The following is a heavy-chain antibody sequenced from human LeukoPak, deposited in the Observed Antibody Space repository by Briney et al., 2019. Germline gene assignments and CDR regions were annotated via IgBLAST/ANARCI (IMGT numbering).Heavy chain of an antibody. CDR3: ARGVTMATITPLLC. Sequence: GGSLRLSCAASGFTFSSYSMNWVRQAPGKGLEWVSSISSSSSYIYYADSVKGRFTISRDNAKNTLYLQMNSLRGEDTAVYYCARGVTMATITPLLCWGQGTLVTVSS. D-gene: IGHD5-24*01. J-gene: IGHJ4*02. V-gene: IGHV3-21*01. CDR1: GFTFSSYS. CDR2: ISSSSSYI.